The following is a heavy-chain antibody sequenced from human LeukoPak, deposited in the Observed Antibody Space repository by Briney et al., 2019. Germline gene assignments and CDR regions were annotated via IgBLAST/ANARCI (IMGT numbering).Heavy chain of an antibody. CDR1: GFTFSSYW. J-gene: IGHJ5*02. CDR3: ARSPRRITFGGVISVWFDP. V-gene: IGHV3-7*01. Sequence: GGSLRLSCAASGFTFSSYWMSWVRQAPGEGLEWVAHIKQDGSEKYYVDSVKGRFTISRDNAKNSLYLQMNRLRAEDTAVYYCARSPRRITFGGVISVWFDPWGQGTLVTVSS. CDR2: IKQDGSEK. D-gene: IGHD3-16*01.